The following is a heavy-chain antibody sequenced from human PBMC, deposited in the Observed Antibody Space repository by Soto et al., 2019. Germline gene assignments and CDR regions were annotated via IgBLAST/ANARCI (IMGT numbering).Heavy chain of an antibody. V-gene: IGHV1-3*01. CDR2: INAGNSNT. CDR1: GYSFINYP. Sequence: QVQLVQSGAEVKKPGASVKVSCKASGYSFINYPMQWVRQAPGQSLEWMGWINAGNSNTKYSQNFQGRVTITRDTSASTAYMELGSLRSEDTAVYYCATTYYYDGAGVDAFDPWGQGTMVIVSP. J-gene: IGHJ3*01. D-gene: IGHD3-22*01. CDR3: ATTYYYDGAGVDAFDP.